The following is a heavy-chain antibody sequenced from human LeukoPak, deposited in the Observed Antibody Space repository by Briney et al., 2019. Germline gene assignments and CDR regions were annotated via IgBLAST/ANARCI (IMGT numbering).Heavy chain of an antibody. D-gene: IGHD3-10*01. CDR2: ISYDGSNK. CDR1: GFTFSSYG. CDR3: ARGSGDGFDI. J-gene: IGHJ3*02. Sequence: GGSLRLSCAASGFTFSSYGMHWVRQAPGRGLEWVAVISYDGSNKYYADSVKGRFTISRDNSKNTLYLQMNSLRAEDTAVYYCARGSGDGFDIWGQGTMVPVSS. V-gene: IGHV3-30*03.